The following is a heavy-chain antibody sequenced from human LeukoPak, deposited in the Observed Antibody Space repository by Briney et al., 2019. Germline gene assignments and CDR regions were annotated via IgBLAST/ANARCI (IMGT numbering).Heavy chain of an antibody. CDR3: AKDRGVRLGEISLFTDY. D-gene: IGHD3-16*02. V-gene: IGHV3-30-3*01. CDR2: ISYDGSNK. CDR1: GFTFSSYA. Sequence: GGSLRLSCAASGFTFSSYAMHWVRQAPGKGLEWVAVISYDGSNKYYADSVQGRFTISRDNSKNTVYLQMNFLRAEDTAVYYCAKDRGVRLGEISLFTDYWGQGTLVTVSS. J-gene: IGHJ4*02.